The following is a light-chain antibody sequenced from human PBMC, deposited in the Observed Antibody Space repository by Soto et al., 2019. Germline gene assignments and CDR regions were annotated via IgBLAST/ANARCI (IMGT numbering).Light chain of an antibody. CDR3: SSFTGASTI. CDR2: EVT. Sequence: QSVLAQPPSASGSPGQSVTISCTGTSSDVGGYNYVSWYQQHPGKAPKLVIYEVTKRPSGVPDRFSSSKSGNTASLTVSGLQAEDEADYYCSSFTGASTIFGTGTKVTVL. V-gene: IGLV2-8*01. J-gene: IGLJ1*01. CDR1: SSDVGGYNY.